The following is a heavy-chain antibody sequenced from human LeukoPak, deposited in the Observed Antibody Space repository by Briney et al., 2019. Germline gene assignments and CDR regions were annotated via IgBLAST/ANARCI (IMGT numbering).Heavy chain of an antibody. CDR3: ASDSPYYYDSSGYYPFDY. V-gene: IGHV4-4*07. CDR2: IYTSGST. D-gene: IGHD3-22*01. Sequence: PSETLSLTCTVSGGSISSYYWSWIRQPAGKGLEWIGRIYTSGSTNYNPSLKSRVTMSVDTSTNQFSLKLSSVTAADTAVYYCASDSPYYYDSSGYYPFDYWGQGTLVTVSS. CDR1: GGSISSYY. J-gene: IGHJ4*02.